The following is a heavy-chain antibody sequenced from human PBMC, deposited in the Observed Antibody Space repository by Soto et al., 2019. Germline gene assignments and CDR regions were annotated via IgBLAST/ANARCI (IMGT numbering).Heavy chain of an antibody. CDR3: AKVGGYDFWSGSPYFDY. CDR2: ISGSGGST. Sequence: EVQLLESGGGLVQPGGSLRLSCAASGFTFSSYAMSWVRQAPGKGLEWVSAISGSGGSTYYADSVKGRFTISRDNSKNTPYLQMNSLRAEDTAVYYCAKVGGYDFWSGSPYFDYWGQGTLVTVSS. V-gene: IGHV3-23*01. J-gene: IGHJ4*02. CDR1: GFTFSSYA. D-gene: IGHD3-3*01.